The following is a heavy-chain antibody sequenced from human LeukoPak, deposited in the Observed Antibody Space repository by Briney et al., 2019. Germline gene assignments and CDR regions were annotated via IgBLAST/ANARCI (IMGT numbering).Heavy chain of an antibody. CDR3: AKDSGQDYMDV. D-gene: IGHD1-26*01. J-gene: IGHJ6*03. Sequence: GALRLSCAASGFMFDDYTMHWVRRAPGKGLEWVSLITWDGGSTYYADSVKGRFTISRDNSKNSLYLQMNSLRTEDTALYYCAKDSGQDYMDVWGKGTTVTVSS. CDR1: GFMFDDYT. V-gene: IGHV3-43*01. CDR2: ITWDGGST.